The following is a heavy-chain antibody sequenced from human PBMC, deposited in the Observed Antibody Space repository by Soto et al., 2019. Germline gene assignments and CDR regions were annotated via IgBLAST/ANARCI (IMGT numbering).Heavy chain of an antibody. CDR3: ARDFHPHRGPHIVVGKDAFDI. Sequence: GGSLRLSCAASGFTVSSNYMSWVRQAPGKGLEWVSVIYSGGSTYYADSVKGRFTISRDNSKNTLYLQMNSLRAEDTAVYYCARDFHPHRGPHIVVGKDAFDIWGQGTMVTVSS. D-gene: IGHD2-21*01. J-gene: IGHJ3*02. V-gene: IGHV3-66*01. CDR2: IYSGGST. CDR1: GFTVSSNY.